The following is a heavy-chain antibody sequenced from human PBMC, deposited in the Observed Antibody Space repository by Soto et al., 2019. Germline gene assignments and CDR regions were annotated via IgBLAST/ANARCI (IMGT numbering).Heavy chain of an antibody. V-gene: IGHV4-39*01. D-gene: IGHD2-8*01. CDR3: ARLKGDCTNGVCYLRFYYYYYGMDV. J-gene: IGHJ6*02. Sequence: PSETLSLTCTVSGGSISSSSYYWGWIRQPPGKGLEWIGSIYYSGSTYYNPSLKSRVTISVDTSKNQFSLKLSSVTAADTAVYYCARLKGDCTNGVCYLRFYYYYYGMDVWGQGTTVTVSS. CDR1: GGSISSSSYY. CDR2: IYYSGST.